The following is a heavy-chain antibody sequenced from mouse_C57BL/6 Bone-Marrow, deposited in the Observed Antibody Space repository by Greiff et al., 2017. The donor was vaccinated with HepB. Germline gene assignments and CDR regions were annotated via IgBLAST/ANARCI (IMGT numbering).Heavy chain of an antibody. J-gene: IGHJ1*03. Sequence: VQLQQSGAELMKPGASVKLSCKATGYTFTGYWIEWVKQRPGHGLEWIGEILPGSGSTNYNEKFKGKATFTADTSSNTAYMQLSSLTTEDSAIYYRSRVPDYYGSSHWYFDVWGTGTTVTVSS. D-gene: IGHD1-1*01. V-gene: IGHV1-9*01. CDR1: GYTFTGYW. CDR2: ILPGSGST. CDR3: SRVPDYYGSSHWYFDV.